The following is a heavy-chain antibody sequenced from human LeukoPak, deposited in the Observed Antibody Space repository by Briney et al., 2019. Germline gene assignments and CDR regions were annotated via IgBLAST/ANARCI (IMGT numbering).Heavy chain of an antibody. J-gene: IGHJ4*02. D-gene: IGHD1-1*01. CDR2: IIPIFGTA. CDR1: GYTFINYD. CDR3: ARVQNRSPWSY. V-gene: IGHV1-69*13. Sequence: SVKVSCKASGYTFINYDISWVRQAPGQGLEWRGGIIPIFGTANYAQKFQGRVTITADESTSTAYMELSSLRSEDTAVYYCARVQNRSPWSYWGQGTLVTVSS.